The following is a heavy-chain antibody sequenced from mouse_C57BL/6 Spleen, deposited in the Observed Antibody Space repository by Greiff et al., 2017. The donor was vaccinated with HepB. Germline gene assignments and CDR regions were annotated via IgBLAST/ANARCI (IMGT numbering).Heavy chain of an antibody. CDR3: AREDDYEATDY. V-gene: IGHV1-76*01. CDR1: GYTFTDYY. CDR2: IYPGSGNT. J-gene: IGHJ2*01. D-gene: IGHD2-4*01. Sequence: QVQLQQSGAELVRPGASVKLSCKASGYTFTDYYINWVKQRPGQGLEWIARIYPGSGNTYYNEKFKGKATLTAEKSSSTAYMQLNSLTSEDSAVYCCAREDDYEATDYWGQGTTLTVSS.